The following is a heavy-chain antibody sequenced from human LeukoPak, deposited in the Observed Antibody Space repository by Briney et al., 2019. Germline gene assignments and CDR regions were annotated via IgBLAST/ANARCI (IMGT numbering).Heavy chain of an antibody. V-gene: IGHV3-48*04. CDR3: ARVVPAAIGGFDP. CDR2: ISNTGSAK. CDR1: GFTIRSYA. D-gene: IGHD2-2*01. Sequence: GGSLRLSCAVSGFTIRSYAMNWVRQAPGRGLEWVSYISNTGSAKYYADSVKGRFTISRDNAKNSVYLEMNSLRAEDTAVYYCARVVPAAIGGFDPWGQGTLVTVSS. J-gene: IGHJ5*02.